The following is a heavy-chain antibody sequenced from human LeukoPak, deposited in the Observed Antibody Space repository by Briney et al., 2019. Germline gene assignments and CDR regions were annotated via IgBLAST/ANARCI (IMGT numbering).Heavy chain of an antibody. V-gene: IGHV1-2*06. CDR2: INPNSGGT. D-gene: IGHD6-19*01. CDR1: GYTFTGYY. Sequence: ASVKVSCKASGYTFTGYYMHWVRQAPGQGLEWMGRINPNSGGTNYAQKFQGRVTMTGDTSISTAYMELSRLRSDDTAVYYCASLSGSGWYSSAFDYWGQGTLVTVSS. CDR3: ASLSGSGWYSSAFDY. J-gene: IGHJ4*02.